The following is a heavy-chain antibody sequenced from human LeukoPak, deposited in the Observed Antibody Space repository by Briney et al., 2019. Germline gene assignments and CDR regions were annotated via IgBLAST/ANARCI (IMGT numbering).Heavy chain of an antibody. D-gene: IGHD3-9*01. V-gene: IGHV3-48*03. CDR3: ARVRTTDTLTGYKQELDY. CDR2: ISAGAGVI. J-gene: IGHJ4*02. CDR1: GFTFSDYE. Sequence: GGSLSLSCAASGFTFSDYEMNWVRQAPEKGLEWVSYISAGAGVIFYADSVKGRFSITRDNAKNSLFLQMNSLRAEDTAVYYCARVRTTDTLTGYKQELDYWGRGTLVTVSS.